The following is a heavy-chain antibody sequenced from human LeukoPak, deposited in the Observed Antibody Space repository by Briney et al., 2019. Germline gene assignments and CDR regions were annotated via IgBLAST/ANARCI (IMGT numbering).Heavy chain of an antibody. D-gene: IGHD5-18*01. J-gene: IGHJ4*02. CDR1: GYSISSGYY. V-gene: IGHV4-38-2*01. Sequence: PSETLSLTCAVSGYSISSGYYWGWIRQPPGKGLEWIGSIYHSGSTYYNPSLKSRVTISVDTSKNQFSLKLSSVTAADTAVYYCAKGYNYAYEYWGQGTLVTVSS. CDR2: IYHSGST. CDR3: AKGYNYAYEY.